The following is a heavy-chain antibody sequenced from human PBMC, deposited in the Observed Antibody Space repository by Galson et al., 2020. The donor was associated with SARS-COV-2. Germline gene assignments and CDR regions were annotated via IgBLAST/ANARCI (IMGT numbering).Heavy chain of an antibody. CDR1: GFTFSNYA. D-gene: IGHD6-6*01. CDR3: AKPHYSTSSNNYRLDV. Sequence: GESLKISCGASGFTFSNYAMSWVRQAPGKGLEWVSDISSSGDNTEYADSVRGRFTISRDNSKNTLSLQMNTLRVEDTAVYYCAKPHYSTSSNNYRLDVGGPGTTVTVSS. CDR2: ISSSGDNT. V-gene: IGHV3-23*01. J-gene: IGHJ6*02.